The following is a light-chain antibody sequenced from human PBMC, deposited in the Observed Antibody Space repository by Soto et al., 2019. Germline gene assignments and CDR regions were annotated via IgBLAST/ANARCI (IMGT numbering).Light chain of an antibody. Sequence: QSALTQPRSVSGSPGQSVTISCSGTSSDLGGYNYVSWYQHHPGKAPKLMIYDVTLRPSGVPDRFSGSKSGNTASLTISGLQAADEADYYCSSYTSSSTLLYVFGTGTKVTVL. CDR2: DVT. CDR1: SSDLGGYNY. J-gene: IGLJ1*01. V-gene: IGLV2-11*01. CDR3: SSYTSSSTLLYV.